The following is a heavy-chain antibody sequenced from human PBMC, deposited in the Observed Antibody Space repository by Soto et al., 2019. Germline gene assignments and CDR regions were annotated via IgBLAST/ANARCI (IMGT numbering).Heavy chain of an antibody. D-gene: IGHD2-2*01. CDR3: ARGYCSDTNCYANFFDP. V-gene: IGHV3-66*01. CDR1: GLTVGSAY. CDR2: IYSAGGT. J-gene: IGHJ5*02. Sequence: EVQLVESGGGLVQPGGSLRLSCSASGLTVGSAYMTWVRQAPGKGLEWVSLIYSAGGTQYEDSVKGRFSISRDNYKNTLYLQINILTAEDTAVYYCARGYCSDTNCYANFFDPGGQGTMVTVST.